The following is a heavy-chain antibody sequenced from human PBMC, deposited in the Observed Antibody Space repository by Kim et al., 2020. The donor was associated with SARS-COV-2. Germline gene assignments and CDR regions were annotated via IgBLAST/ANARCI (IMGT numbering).Heavy chain of an antibody. CDR3: VKGEDYADTFDS. CDR1: GGSISNYY. J-gene: IGHJ4*02. V-gene: IGHV4-4*09. D-gene: IGHD4-17*01. CDR2: IYNSGRT. Sequence: SETLSLTCIVSGGSISNYYWSWIRQPPGKGLEWIGYIYNSGRTKYNPALKSRVAISVNTSKNQSSLKVTSVSAADTAVYYCVKGEDYADTFDSWGQGTLVTVS.